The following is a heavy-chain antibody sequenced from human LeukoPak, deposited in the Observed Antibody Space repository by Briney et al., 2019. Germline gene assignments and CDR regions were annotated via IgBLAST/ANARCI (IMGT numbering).Heavy chain of an antibody. CDR2: ISSSSTYI. D-gene: IGHD3-9*01. V-gene: IGHV3-21*01. J-gene: IGHJ4*02. CDR3: VLYFDWLLSIDY. Sequence: GGSLRLSCAASGFSFSTYYVNWVRQAPGKGLEWVSCISSSSTYIYYADSVRGRFAISRDNAKNSLYLQMDSLRAEDTAVYYCVLYFDWLLSIDYWGQGHLVTVSS. CDR1: GFSFSTYY.